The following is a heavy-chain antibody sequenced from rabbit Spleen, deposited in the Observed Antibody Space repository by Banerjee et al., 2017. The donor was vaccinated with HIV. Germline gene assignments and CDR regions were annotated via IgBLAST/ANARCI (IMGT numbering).Heavy chain of an antibody. D-gene: IGHD1-1*01. Sequence: QSLEESGGDLAKPGASLTLTCTASGFSFSSSDWIYWVRQAPGKGLEWIGYIDPVFGTTYYASWATGRFTISKSSSTTVTLQMTSLTDADTATYFCARGGPSSNNLFDLWGPGTLVTVS. J-gene: IGHJ4*01. CDR3: ARGGPSSNNLFDL. V-gene: IGHV1S40*01. CDR2: IDPVFGTT. CDR1: GFSFSSSDW.